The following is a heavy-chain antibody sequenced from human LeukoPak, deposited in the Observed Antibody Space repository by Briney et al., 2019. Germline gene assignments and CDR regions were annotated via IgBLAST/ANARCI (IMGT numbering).Heavy chain of an antibody. CDR3: ARAGTN. CDR2: ISGTSSII. V-gene: IGHV3-48*02. J-gene: IGHJ4*02. Sequence: GGSLRLSCAASGFIFSNYDMNWVRQAPGKGLEWVSYISGTSSIILYADSVKGRFTISRDNAKNLLYLQMNRLRDEDTAVYYCARAGTNWGQGTLVTVSS. CDR1: GFIFSNYD.